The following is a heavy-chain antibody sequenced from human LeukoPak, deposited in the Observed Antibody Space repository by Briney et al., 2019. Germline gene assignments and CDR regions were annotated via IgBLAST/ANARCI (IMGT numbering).Heavy chain of an antibody. CDR2: IKENGNEQ. CDR3: ARGPGDFDASDI. J-gene: IGHJ3*02. CDR1: GFTFSSYW. V-gene: IGHV3-7*01. Sequence: GGSLRLSCAASGFTFSSYWMSWVRQAPGKGPEWVAHIKENGNEQYYADSVKGRFTISRDNVKQSLGLQMNSLRVEDTAVYYCARGPGDFDASDIWGQGTMVTVSS. D-gene: IGHD1-14*01.